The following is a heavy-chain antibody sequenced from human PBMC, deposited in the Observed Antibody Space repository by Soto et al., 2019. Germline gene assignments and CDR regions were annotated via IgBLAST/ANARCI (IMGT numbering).Heavy chain of an antibody. J-gene: IGHJ4*02. D-gene: IGHD3-10*01. V-gene: IGHV3-53*01. Sequence: GGSLRLSCAASGFTVSSNYMSWVRQAPGKGLEWVSVIYSGGSTYYADSVKGRFTISRDNSKNTLYLQMNSLRAEDTAVYYCNSFGELLYRYFDYWGQGTLVTVSS. CDR2: IYSGGST. CDR1: GFTVSSNY. CDR3: NSFGELLYRYFDY.